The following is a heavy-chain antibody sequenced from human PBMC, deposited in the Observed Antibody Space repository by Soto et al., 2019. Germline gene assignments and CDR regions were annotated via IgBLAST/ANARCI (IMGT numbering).Heavy chain of an antibody. Sequence: QVQLVQSGTDVKKPGSSVTVSCKASGGTFNTYTFSWVRQAPGQGLEWMGSIIPIFGTTHYAQSFQGRLSKTADQSSTTTYMELRSLTSHDTALYYCTRIPRYSFPTSDPLDNWGQGTLVTVSS. CDR2: IIPIFGTT. CDR3: TRIPRYSFPTSDPLDN. CDR1: GGTFNTYT. D-gene: IGHD1-26*01. V-gene: IGHV1-69*01. J-gene: IGHJ1*01.